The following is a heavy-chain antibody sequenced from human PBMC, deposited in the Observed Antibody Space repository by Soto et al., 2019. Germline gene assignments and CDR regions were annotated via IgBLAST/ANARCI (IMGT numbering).Heavy chain of an antibody. CDR2: ISAYNGNT. J-gene: IGHJ4*02. CDR3: ARDLVPGGAFDY. Sequence: ASVKVSCKASGYTFTSYGISWVRQAPGQGLEWMGWISAYNGNTNYAQKFQGRVTITRDTSASTAYMELSSLRSEDTAVYYCARDLVPGGAFDYWGQGTLVTVSS. D-gene: IGHD2-2*01. CDR1: GYTFTSYG. V-gene: IGHV1-18*01.